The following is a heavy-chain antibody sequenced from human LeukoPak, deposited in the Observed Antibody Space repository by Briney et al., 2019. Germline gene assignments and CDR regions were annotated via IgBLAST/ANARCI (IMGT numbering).Heavy chain of an antibody. CDR2: INPNSGGT. V-gene: IGHV1-2*02. CDR3: ARVSNPAVAMYYFDY. CDR1: GYTFTGYY. D-gene: IGHD6-19*01. Sequence: ASVKVSCTASGYTFTGYYMHWVRQAPGQGLEWMGWINPNSGGTNYAQKFQGRVTMTRDTSISTAYMELSRLRSDDTAVYYCARVSNPAVAMYYFDYWGQGTLVTVSS. J-gene: IGHJ4*02.